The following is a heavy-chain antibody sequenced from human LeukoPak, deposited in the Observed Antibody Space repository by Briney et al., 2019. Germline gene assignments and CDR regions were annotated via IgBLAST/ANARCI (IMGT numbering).Heavy chain of an antibody. Sequence: PSQTLSLTCAISGDSVSSNSADWNWIRQSPSRGLAWLGRTYYRSKWYNDYAVSVKSRITIKPDTSKNQFSLQLNSVTPEDTAVYYCATTDSSGSFWFDPWGQGTLVTVSS. V-gene: IGHV6-1*01. CDR2: TYYRSKWYN. D-gene: IGHD3-22*01. CDR3: ATTDSSGSFWFDP. CDR1: GDSVSSNSAD. J-gene: IGHJ5*02.